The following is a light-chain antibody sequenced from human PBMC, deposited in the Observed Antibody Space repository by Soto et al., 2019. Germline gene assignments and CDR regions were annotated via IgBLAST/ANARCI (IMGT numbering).Light chain of an antibody. CDR3: QQYHNLWT. CDR2: RAS. CDR1: HYIYSN. V-gene: IGKV3-15*01. Sequence: EIVITHSRPTLSVSPGERATLSCTASHYIYSNVAWFQQRPGQAPRLLIYRASTRATGTPARFSGSGSGTEFTLTITSLQSEDFALYYCQQYHNLWTFGQGTKVDIK. J-gene: IGKJ1*01.